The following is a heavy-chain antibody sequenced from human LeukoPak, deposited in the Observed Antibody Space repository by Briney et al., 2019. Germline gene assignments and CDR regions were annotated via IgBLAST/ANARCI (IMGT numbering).Heavy chain of an antibody. CDR2: IYYSGST. CDR3: ARHLGSPELTVGWFDP. J-gene: IGHJ5*02. D-gene: IGHD1-14*01. CDR1: GGSIRNYY. V-gene: IGHV4-59*08. Sequence: SETLSLTCTVSGGSIRNYYWSWIRQPPGKGLEWIGYIYYSGSTNYNPSLKSRVTISVDTSKNQFSLKLSSVTAADTAVYYCARHLGSPELTVGWFDPWGQGTLVTVSS.